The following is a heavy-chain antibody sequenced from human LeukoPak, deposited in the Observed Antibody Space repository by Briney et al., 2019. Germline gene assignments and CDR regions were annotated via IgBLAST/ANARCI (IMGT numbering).Heavy chain of an antibody. V-gene: IGHV4-39*02. CDR3: AREYSGSVDC. CDR1: GDSISSSTFY. Sequence: SETLSLTCTVSGDSISSSTFYWGWIRPAPRKGLEWIGSIYYSGSTYYSPSLKRRVTISRHTSKNHFSLKLRSVTAAGTAIYYGAREYSGSVDCWGQGALVSVSS. D-gene: IGHD1-26*01. J-gene: IGHJ4*02. CDR2: IYYSGST.